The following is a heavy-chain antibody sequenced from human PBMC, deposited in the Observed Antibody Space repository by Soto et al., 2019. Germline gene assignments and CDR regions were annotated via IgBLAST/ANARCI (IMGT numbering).Heavy chain of an antibody. D-gene: IGHD3-10*01. V-gene: IGHV3-23*01. CDR2: ISGSGGLT. Sequence: EVQLLESGGGLVQPGGSPRLSCAASGFTFSSYPMSWVRQAPGKGLEYVSGISGSGGLTYYADSVKGRFTISRDNSKNTLYLQMNSLGPEDTALYYCAKGGEDYGVDVWGQGTTVTVSS. CDR3: AKGGEDYGVDV. J-gene: IGHJ6*02. CDR1: GFTFSSYP.